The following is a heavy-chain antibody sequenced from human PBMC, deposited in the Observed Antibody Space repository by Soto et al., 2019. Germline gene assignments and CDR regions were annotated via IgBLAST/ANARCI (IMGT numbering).Heavy chain of an antibody. CDR2: ISSSSSTI. CDR3: AWLYALVVENYGSGSYYNSYPYRRGMDV. J-gene: IGHJ6*02. Sequence: GESLKISCAASGFTFSSYSMNWVRQAPGKGLEWVSYISSSSSTIYYADSVKGRFTISRDNAKNSLYLQMNSLRDEDTAVYYCAWLYALVVENYGSGSYYNSYPYRRGMDVWGQGTTVTVSS. CDR1: GFTFSSYS. V-gene: IGHV3-48*02. D-gene: IGHD3-10*01.